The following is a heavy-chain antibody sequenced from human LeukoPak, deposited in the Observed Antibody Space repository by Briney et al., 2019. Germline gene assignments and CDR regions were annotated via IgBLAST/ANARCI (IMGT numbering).Heavy chain of an antibody. D-gene: IGHD3-22*01. Sequence: GRSLRLSCAASGFTFSTYTMTWVRQAPGKGLECVSSISSIDNYIYYADSVKGRFTISRDNAKNSVFLQMNGLRAEDTAVYYCARDRGHYYDSSGYYYYRRDAFDIWGLGTMVTVSS. CDR2: ISSIDNYI. CDR3: ARDRGHYYDSSGYYYYRRDAFDI. CDR1: GFTFSTYT. V-gene: IGHV3-21*01. J-gene: IGHJ3*02.